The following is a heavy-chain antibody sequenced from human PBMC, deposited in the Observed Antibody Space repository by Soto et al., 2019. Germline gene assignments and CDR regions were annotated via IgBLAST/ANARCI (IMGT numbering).Heavy chain of an antibody. CDR3: AKRSQSKYFDY. D-gene: IGHD4-4*01. CDR2: IGASETA. Sequence: GGSLRLSCAASGFTFASYAMSWVRQAPGKGLEWVATIGASETAYYADSMKGLFTISRDNSKNTLYLQMNSPRVEDTAVYYCAKRSQSKYFDYWGQGTLVTVSS. J-gene: IGHJ4*02. V-gene: IGHV3-23*01. CDR1: GFTFASYA.